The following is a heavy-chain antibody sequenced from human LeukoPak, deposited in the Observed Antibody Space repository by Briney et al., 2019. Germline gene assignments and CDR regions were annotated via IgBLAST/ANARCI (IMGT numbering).Heavy chain of an antibody. J-gene: IGHJ4*02. CDR1: GFTFSSYG. V-gene: IGHV3-48*02. Sequence: GGSLRLSCGASGFTFSSYGMNWVRQAPGERLEWVSYISSSSDSIYYADSVKGRFTIFRDNAENSLFLQMNSLRDEDTAVYYCARDLSHLGMWWFDYWGQGTLVTISS. D-gene: IGHD2-21*01. CDR2: ISSSSDSI. CDR3: ARDLSHLGMWWFDY.